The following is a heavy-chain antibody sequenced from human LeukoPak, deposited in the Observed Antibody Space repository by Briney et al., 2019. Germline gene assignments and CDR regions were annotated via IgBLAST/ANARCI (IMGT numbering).Heavy chain of an antibody. D-gene: IGHD3-22*01. Sequence: SETLSLTCAVYGGSFSGYYWSWIRQPPGKGLEWIGEINHSGSTNYNPSLKSRVTISVDTSKNQFSLKLSSVAAADTAVYYCARVYYDSSGYIWFDPWGQGTLVTVSS. CDR1: GGSFSGYY. V-gene: IGHV4-34*01. CDR3: ARVYYDSSGYIWFDP. CDR2: INHSGST. J-gene: IGHJ5*02.